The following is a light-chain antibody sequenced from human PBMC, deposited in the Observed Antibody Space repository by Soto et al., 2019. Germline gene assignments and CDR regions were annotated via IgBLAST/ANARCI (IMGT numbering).Light chain of an antibody. J-gene: IGKJ2*01. CDR2: DAS. V-gene: IGKV1-5*01. Sequence: DIHMTHSPSTLSASVGDRVTITCRASQSISSWLAWYQQKPGKAPKLLIYDASSLESGVPSRFSGSGSGTEFTLTISSLQPDDFATYYCQQYNSYLYTFGQGTK. CDR1: QSISSW. CDR3: QQYNSYLYT.